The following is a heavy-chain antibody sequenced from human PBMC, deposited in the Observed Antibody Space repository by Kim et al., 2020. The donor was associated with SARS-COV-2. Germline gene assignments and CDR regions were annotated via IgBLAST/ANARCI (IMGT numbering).Heavy chain of an antibody. CDR2: IYPGDSDT. Sequence: GESLKISCKGSGYSFTSYWIGWVRQMPGKGLEWMGIIYPGDSDTRYSPSFQGQVTISADKSISTAYLQWSSLKASDTAMYYCATLEGYYYGSGGDGDAFDIWGQGTMVTVSS. CDR3: ATLEGYYYGSGGDGDAFDI. D-gene: IGHD3-10*01. V-gene: IGHV5-51*01. J-gene: IGHJ3*02. CDR1: GYSFTSYW.